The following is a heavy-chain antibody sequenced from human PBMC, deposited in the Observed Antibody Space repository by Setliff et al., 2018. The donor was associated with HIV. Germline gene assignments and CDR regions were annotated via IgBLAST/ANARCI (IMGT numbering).Heavy chain of an antibody. CDR2: IYTSGRT. CDR3: ARADSSDFPERFKWFDP. D-gene: IGHD3-22*01. J-gene: IGHJ5*02. V-gene: IGHV4-61*02. CDR1: GGSISSGSYY. Sequence: SETLSLTCTVSGGSISSGSYYWSWIRQPAGKGLEWIGRIYTSGRTNYNPSLKSRVTISIDMSKNQFSLRLSSVTAVDTAVYYCARADSSDFPERFKWFDPWGQGTLVTVSS.